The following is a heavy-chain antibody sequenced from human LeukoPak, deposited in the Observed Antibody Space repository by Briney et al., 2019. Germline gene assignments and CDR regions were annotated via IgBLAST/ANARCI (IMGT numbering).Heavy chain of an antibody. CDR3: ARELPYYHDGSGADALDI. CDR1: GGSIGGSF. J-gene: IGHJ3*02. D-gene: IGHD3-22*01. V-gene: IGHV4-59*01. CDR2: IHYSGIT. Sequence: SETLSLTCTVSGGSIGGSFWTWIRQSPGKGLEWIAYIHYSGITNYNPSLKSRVTISADTSKNQLSLKLSSVAAADTAMYYCARELPYYHDGSGADALDIWGQGTMVTVSS.